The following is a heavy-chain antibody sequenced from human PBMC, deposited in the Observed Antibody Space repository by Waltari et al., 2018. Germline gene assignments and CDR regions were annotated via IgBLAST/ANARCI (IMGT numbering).Heavy chain of an antibody. V-gene: IGHV3-30*18. CDR1: GFPFSSYG. J-gene: IGHJ5*02. CDR2: MSDDGSNE. Sequence: QVQLVESGGGVVQPGRSLRLSCAASGFPFSSYGIHWVRQAPGKGLEWVAFMSDDGSNEYYADSVQGRVTTSRDKSQNTLYLQMNSLKAEDTAVYYCAKDKMHPRIGPLGLFAHWGQGTLVTVSS. D-gene: IGHD1-26*01. CDR3: AKDKMHPRIGPLGLFAH.